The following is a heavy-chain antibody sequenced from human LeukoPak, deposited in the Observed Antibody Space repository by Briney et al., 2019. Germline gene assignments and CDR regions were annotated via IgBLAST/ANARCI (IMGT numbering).Heavy chain of an antibody. CDR1: GGSISSYY. Sequence: KTSETLSLTCTVSGGSISSYYWSWIRQPPGKGLEWIGYIYYSGSTNYNPSLKSRVTISIDTSKSQFSLKLSSVTAADTAVYYCARDFWSGYHLFDPWGQGTLVTVSS. CDR2: IYYSGST. J-gene: IGHJ5*02. V-gene: IGHV4-59*01. CDR3: ARDFWSGYHLFDP. D-gene: IGHD3-3*01.